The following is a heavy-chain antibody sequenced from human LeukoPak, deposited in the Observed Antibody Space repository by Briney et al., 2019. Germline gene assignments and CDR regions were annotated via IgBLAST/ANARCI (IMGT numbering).Heavy chain of an antibody. V-gene: IGHV4-31*03. CDR1: GGSISPYY. Sequence: SETLSLTCTVSGGSISPYYWNWIRQHPGKGLEWIGYIYYSGSTYYNPSLKSRVTISVDTSKNQFSLKLSSVTAADTAVYYCARGRGLSWFDPWGQGTLVTVSS. CDR2: IYYSGST. D-gene: IGHD3-10*01. J-gene: IGHJ5*02. CDR3: ARGRGLSWFDP.